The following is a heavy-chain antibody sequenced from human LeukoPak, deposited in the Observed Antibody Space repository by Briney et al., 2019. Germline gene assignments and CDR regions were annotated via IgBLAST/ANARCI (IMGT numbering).Heavy chain of an antibody. Sequence: GESLKISCKGSGYSFTSYWISWVRQMPGKGLEWMGRIDPSDSYTNYSPSFQGHVTISADKSISTAYLQWSSLKASDTAMYYCARSSSVDDILTGPPQPLDYWGQGTLVTVSS. CDR2: IDPSDSYT. CDR3: ARSSSVDDILTGPPQPLDY. D-gene: IGHD3-9*01. V-gene: IGHV5-10-1*01. J-gene: IGHJ4*02. CDR1: GYSFTSYW.